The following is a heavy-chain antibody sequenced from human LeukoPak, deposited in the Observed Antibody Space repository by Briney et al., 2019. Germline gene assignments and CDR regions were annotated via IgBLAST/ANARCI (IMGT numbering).Heavy chain of an antibody. CDR2: IKYDGSET. CDR1: GFIFSNYW. D-gene: IGHD2-2*01. Sequence: GGSLRLSCEASGFIFSNYWMSWVRQAPGKGLEWVANIKYDGSETYYVDSVKGRFTISRDNAKNSLYLQMNSLRAEDTAVYYRARGLIESIVVVPAAEAQSAFDIWGQGTMVTVSS. J-gene: IGHJ3*02. CDR3: ARGLIESIVVVPAAEAQSAFDI. V-gene: IGHV3-7*04.